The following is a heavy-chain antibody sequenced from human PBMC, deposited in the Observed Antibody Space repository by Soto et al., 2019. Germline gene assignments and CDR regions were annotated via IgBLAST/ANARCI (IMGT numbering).Heavy chain of an antibody. D-gene: IGHD4-17*01. J-gene: IGHJ4*02. V-gene: IGHV4-30-2*01. CDR2: IYHSGST. CDR3: ARAMTTVTTIDY. CDR1: GGSIRGGGYS. Sequence: SETLCLTCAVAGGSIRGGGYSWSWIRQPPGKGLEWIGYIYHSGSTYYNPSLKSRVTISVDRSKNQFSLKLSSVTAADTAVYYCARAMTTVTTIDYWGQGTLVTVS.